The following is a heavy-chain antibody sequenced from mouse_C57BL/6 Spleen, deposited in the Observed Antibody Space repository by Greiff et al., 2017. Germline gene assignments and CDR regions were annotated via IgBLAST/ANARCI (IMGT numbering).Heavy chain of an antibody. CDR1: GYTFTDYN. CDR3: ARDSSGYPVWFAY. Sequence: VQLQQSGPELVKPGASVKMSCKASGYTFTDYNMHWVKQSHGKSLEWIGYINPNNGGTSYNQKFKGKDKLTVNKSSSTAYLELRSLTSEDSAVYYCARDSSGYPVWFAYWGQGTLVTVSA. J-gene: IGHJ3*01. CDR2: INPNNGGT. V-gene: IGHV1-22*01. D-gene: IGHD3-2*02.